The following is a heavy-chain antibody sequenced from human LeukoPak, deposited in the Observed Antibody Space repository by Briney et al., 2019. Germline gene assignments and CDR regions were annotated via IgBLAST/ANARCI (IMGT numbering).Heavy chain of an antibody. CDR1: GFTFDDYA. CDR2: ISWDGGST. J-gene: IGHJ6*03. CDR3: AKGEYYYMDV. V-gene: IGHV3-43D*04. Sequence: GGSLRLSCAASGFTFDDYAMHWARQAPGKGLEWVSLISWDGGSTYYADSVKGRFTISRDNSKNSLCLQMNSLRAEDTALYYCAKGEYYYMDVWGKGTTVTVSS.